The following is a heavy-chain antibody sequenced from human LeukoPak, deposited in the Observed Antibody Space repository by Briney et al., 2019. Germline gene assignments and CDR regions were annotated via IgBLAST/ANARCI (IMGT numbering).Heavy chain of an antibody. CDR2: INPNSGGT. V-gene: IGHV1-2*02. CDR3: ARVRIAVSGTLGY. CDR1: EYTCTAYY. Sequence: GASVKVSCKTSEYTCTAYYIHWVRQAPGQGLEWMGWINPNSGGTNYAQKFQGRVAMTRDTSISTAYMELNSLRSDDTAVYYCARVRIAVSGTLGYWGQGTLVTVSS. D-gene: IGHD6-19*01. J-gene: IGHJ4*02.